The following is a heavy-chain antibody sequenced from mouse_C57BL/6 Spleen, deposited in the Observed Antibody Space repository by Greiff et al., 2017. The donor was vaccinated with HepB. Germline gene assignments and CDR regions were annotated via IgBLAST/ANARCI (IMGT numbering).Heavy chain of an antibody. CDR3: ARLDGGNYLSYFDY. CDR2: IDPSDSYT. Sequence: VQLQQSGAELVKPGASVKLSCKASGYTFTSYWMQWVKQRPGQGLEWIGEIDPSDSYTNYNQKFKGKATLTVDTSSSTAYMQLSSLTSEDSAVYYCARLDGGNYLSYFDYWGQGTTLTVSS. D-gene: IGHD2-1*01. J-gene: IGHJ2*01. V-gene: IGHV1-50*01. CDR1: GYTFTSYW.